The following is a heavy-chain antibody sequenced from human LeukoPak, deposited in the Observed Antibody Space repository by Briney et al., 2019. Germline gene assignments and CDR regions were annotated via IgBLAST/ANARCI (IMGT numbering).Heavy chain of an antibody. Sequence: SETLSLTCAVYGGSLSAYYWSWIRQPPGKGLEWIGYISYSGSTSYNPSLKSRVTISLDTSKHQLSLKLNSVTAADTAVYYCARRGYFDSWGQGTLVTVSS. CDR1: GGSLSAYY. CDR3: ARRGYFDS. CDR2: ISYSGST. J-gene: IGHJ4*02. V-gene: IGHV4-59*08.